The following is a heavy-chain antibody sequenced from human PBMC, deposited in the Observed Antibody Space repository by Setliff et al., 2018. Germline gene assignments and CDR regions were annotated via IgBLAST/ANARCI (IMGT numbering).Heavy chain of an antibody. CDR1: GFTFSSYG. Sequence: GGSLRLSCAASGFTFSSYGMHWVRQAPGKGLEWVAFIRYDGSNKYYADSVKGRFTISRDNSKNTLYLQMNSLRAEDTAVYYCARGVYYDILTGHYRRLPPDYWGQGTLVTVSS. V-gene: IGHV3-30*02. D-gene: IGHD3-9*01. J-gene: IGHJ4*02. CDR2: IRYDGSNK. CDR3: ARGVYYDILTGHYRRLPPDY.